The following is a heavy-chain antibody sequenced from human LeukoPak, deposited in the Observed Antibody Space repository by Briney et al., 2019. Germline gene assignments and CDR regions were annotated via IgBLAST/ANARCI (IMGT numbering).Heavy chain of an antibody. D-gene: IGHD3-10*01. V-gene: IGHV3-23*01. J-gene: IGHJ4*02. CDR1: GFTFSSYW. Sequence: GGSLRLSCAASGFTFSSYWMSWVRQAPGKGLEWVSAISGSGGSTYYADSVKGRFTISRDNSKNTLYLQMNSLRAEDTAVYYCAKYYYGSGTYNCFDYWGQGTLVTVSS. CDR3: AKYYYGSGTYNCFDY. CDR2: ISGSGGST.